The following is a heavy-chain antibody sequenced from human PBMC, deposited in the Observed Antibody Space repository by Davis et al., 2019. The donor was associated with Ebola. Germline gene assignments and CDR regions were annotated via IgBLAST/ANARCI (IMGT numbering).Heavy chain of an antibody. CDR2: INPIIGGT. Sequence: ASVKVSCRASGYRFTSYYMHWVRQAPGQGLEWMGIINPIIGGTSYAQNFQVRVNMTRDTSTSTVYIELSSLRSEDTAVYYCAREGGRYYDSSGYVFDIWGQGTMVKVSS. J-gene: IGHJ3*02. V-gene: IGHV1-46*01. D-gene: IGHD3-22*01. CDR1: GYRFTSYY. CDR3: AREGGRYYDSSGYVFDI.